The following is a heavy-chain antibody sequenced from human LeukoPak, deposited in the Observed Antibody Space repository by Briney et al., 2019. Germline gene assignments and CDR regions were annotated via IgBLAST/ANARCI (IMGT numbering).Heavy chain of an antibody. CDR2: ISSSNNFK. J-gene: IGHJ6*02. Sequence: PGESLTLSWTASGRNLSLYRLCWVRHSPGKKKEWVASISSSNNFKYHAHTVKGRFTISRDNAKNSLYLQMKSLGAEDTDVYYSARAFSGRRMNGMDVWGQGTTVTVSS. V-gene: IGHV3-21*01. CDR1: GRNLSLYR. D-gene: IGHD6-25*01. CDR3: ARAFSGRRMNGMDV.